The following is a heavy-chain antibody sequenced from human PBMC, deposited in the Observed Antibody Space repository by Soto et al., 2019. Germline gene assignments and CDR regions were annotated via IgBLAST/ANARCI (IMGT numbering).Heavy chain of an antibody. CDR2: IYYTGIT. CDR1: GGSITDNY. V-gene: IGHV4-59*01. J-gene: IGHJ5*02. Sequence: SETLSLTCSVSGGSITDNYWTWIRQSPGKGLEWVGYIYYTGITNYNPSLKRRVTISLDRSKNQFSLKLDSVTAADTAVYYCARALDYDFWGGRNWFDPWGQGTLVTVFS. D-gene: IGHD3-3*01. CDR3: ARALDYDFWGGRNWFDP.